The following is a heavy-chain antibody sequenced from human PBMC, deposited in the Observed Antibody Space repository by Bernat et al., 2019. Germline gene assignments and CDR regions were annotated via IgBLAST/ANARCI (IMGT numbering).Heavy chain of an antibody. CDR3: AKAPITMIAWYFDL. J-gene: IGHJ2*01. V-gene: IGHV4-39*01. D-gene: IGHD3-22*01. Sequence: QLQLQESGPGLVKPSETLSLTCTVSGGSISSSSYYWGWIRQPPGKGLEWIGSIYYSGSTYYNPSLKSRVTISVDTSKNQFSLKLSSVTAADTAVYYCAKAPITMIAWYFDLWGRGTLVTVSS. CDR2: IYYSGST. CDR1: GGSISSSSYY.